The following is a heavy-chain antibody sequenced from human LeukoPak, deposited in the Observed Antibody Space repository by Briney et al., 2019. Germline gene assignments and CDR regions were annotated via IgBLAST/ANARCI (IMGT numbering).Heavy chain of an antibody. CDR2: IYYSGST. V-gene: IGHV4-31*03. CDR1: GGSISSGGYY. J-gene: IGHJ6*02. Sequence: SETLSLTCTVSGGSISSGGYYWSWIRQHPGKGLEWIGYIYYSGSTYYNPSLKTRVTISVDTSKNQFSLKLSSVTVADTAVYYCARGYDFWSGSSYGMDVWGQGTTATVSS. D-gene: IGHD3-3*01. CDR3: ARGYDFWSGSSYGMDV.